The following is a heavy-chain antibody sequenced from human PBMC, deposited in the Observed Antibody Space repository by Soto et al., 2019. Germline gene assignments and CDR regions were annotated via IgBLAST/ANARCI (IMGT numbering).Heavy chain of an antibody. CDR1: GASSKSDTW. J-gene: IGHJ4*02. CDR2: IYHNGRA. V-gene: IGHV4-4*02. D-gene: IGHD2-8*02. Sequence: SETLSLTCDVSGASSKSDTWWTWVRQSPGKGVEWIGEIYHNGRAVDNPSLKGRVTISIDKSHHQFSLYFSSVTAPDTPVYYCARADSVLVAKGFDLWGQGTLVTVSS. CDR3: ARADSVLVAKGFDL.